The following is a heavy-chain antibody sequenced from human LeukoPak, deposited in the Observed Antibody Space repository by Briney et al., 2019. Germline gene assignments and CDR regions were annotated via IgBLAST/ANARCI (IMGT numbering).Heavy chain of an antibody. CDR1: GFTFSHYG. CDR3: AKDAQRGFDYSNSLQN. J-gene: IGHJ1*01. Sequence: GGSLRLSCAASGFTFSHYGMHWVRQTPGAGLEWVAVIWSDGSDKYYAKSVKGRFTISRDNSKNSLFLQMDSLRAEDTAVYYCAKDAQRGFDYSNSLQNWGQGILVTVSS. CDR2: IWSDGSDK. V-gene: IGHV3-33*06. D-gene: IGHD4-11*01.